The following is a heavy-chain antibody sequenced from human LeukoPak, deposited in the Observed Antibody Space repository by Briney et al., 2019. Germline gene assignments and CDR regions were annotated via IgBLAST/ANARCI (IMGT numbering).Heavy chain of an antibody. CDR2: ISGNGDNT. V-gene: IGHV3-23*01. Sequence: GGSLRLSCAASEFTFSNYAMHWVRQAPGKGLEWVSAISGNGDNTYYADSVKGRFTISRDNSKNTLYLQMNSLRAEDTALYYCAKGSYYDSSGTYYFDYWGQGTLVTVSS. J-gene: IGHJ4*02. CDR3: AKGSYYDSSGTYYFDY. CDR1: EFTFSNYA. D-gene: IGHD3-22*01.